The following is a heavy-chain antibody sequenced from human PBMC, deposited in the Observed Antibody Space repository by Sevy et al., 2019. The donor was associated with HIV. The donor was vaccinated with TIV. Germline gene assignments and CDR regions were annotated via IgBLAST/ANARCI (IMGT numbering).Heavy chain of an antibody. CDR1: GGSMNIYY. V-gene: IGHV4-59*01. CDR3: ARVGFDWNDVDY. J-gene: IGHJ4*02. D-gene: IGHD1-1*01. Sequence: SETLSLTCTVSGGSMNIYYWSWIRQPPGKGLEWIGYIYYSGSTNYNPSLKSRVTISVDTSKNQFSLNLRSVTAADTAVYYCARVGFDWNDVDYRGQGTLVTVSS. CDR2: IYYSGST.